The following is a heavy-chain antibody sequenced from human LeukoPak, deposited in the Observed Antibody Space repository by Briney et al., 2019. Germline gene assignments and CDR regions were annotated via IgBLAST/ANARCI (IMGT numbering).Heavy chain of an antibody. V-gene: IGHV3-64*01. CDR3: ARGWLRPKTDAFDI. CDR1: GFTFGNYR. Sequence: GGSLRLSCEASGFTFGNYRIHWVRQAPGKGLEYVSAVSSDGGSTFYANSVKDRFIISRDNSKNTVYLQMGSLRPEDMAVYYCARGWLRPKTDAFDIWGQGTMVTVSS. D-gene: IGHD5-12*01. J-gene: IGHJ3*02. CDR2: VSSDGGST.